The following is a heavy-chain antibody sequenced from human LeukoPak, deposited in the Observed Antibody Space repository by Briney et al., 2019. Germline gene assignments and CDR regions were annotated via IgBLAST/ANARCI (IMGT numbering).Heavy chain of an antibody. CDR2: ISAYNGNT. Sequence: ASVKLSCKASGYTFTSYGISWVRQAPGQGLEWMGWISAYNGNTNYAQKLQGRVTMTTDTSTSTAYMELRSLRSDDTAVYYCARDTVGATRRGFFDYWGQGTLVTVSS. CDR3: ARDTVGATRRGFFDY. J-gene: IGHJ4*02. D-gene: IGHD1-26*01. CDR1: GYTFTSYG. V-gene: IGHV1-18*01.